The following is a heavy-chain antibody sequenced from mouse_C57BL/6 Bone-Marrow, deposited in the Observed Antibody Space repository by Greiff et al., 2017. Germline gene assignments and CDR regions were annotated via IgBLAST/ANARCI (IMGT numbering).Heavy chain of an antibody. J-gene: IGHJ1*03. V-gene: IGHV1-81*01. CDR3: ARRWYFDV. CDR1: GYTFTSYG. CDR2: ICPSSGNN. Sequence: VQVVESGAELARPGASVKLSCKASGYTFTSYGISWVKQRTGQGLEWIGEICPSSGNNYYNEKFKGKATLTADKSSSTAYMELRSLTSEDSAVYFCARRWYFDVWGTGTTVTVSS.